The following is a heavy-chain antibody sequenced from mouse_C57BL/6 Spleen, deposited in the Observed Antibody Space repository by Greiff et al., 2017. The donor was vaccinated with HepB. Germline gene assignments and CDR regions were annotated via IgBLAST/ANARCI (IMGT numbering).Heavy chain of an antibody. J-gene: IGHJ4*01. D-gene: IGHD1-1*01. CDR1: GFTFSSYA. V-gene: IGHV5-4*01. Sequence: EVQGVESGGGLVKPGGSLKLSCAASGFTFSSYAMSWVRQTPEKRLEWVATISDGGSYTYYPDNVKGRFTISRDNAKNNLYLQMSHLKSEDTAMYYCARDYTTVVAPYAMDYWGQGTSVTVSS. CDR3: ARDYTTVVAPYAMDY. CDR2: ISDGGSYT.